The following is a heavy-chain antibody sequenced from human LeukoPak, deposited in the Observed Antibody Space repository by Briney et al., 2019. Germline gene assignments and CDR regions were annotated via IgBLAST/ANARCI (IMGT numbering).Heavy chain of an antibody. CDR2: IKQDGSEK. D-gene: IGHD4-17*01. J-gene: IGHJ4*02. V-gene: IGHV3-7*01. CDR3: ARERGGEFYDY. CDR1: GFTFSSYW. Sequence: GGSLRLSCAASGFTFSSYWMRWVRQAPGKGLEWVANIKQDGSEKYYVDSVKGRFTISRDNAKNSLYLQMNSLRAEDTAVYYCARERGGEFYDYWGQGTLDTVSS.